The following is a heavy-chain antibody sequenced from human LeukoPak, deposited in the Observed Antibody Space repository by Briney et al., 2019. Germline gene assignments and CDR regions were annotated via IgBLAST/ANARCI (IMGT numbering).Heavy chain of an antibody. D-gene: IGHD1-26*01. CDR1: GFTFSSYA. CDR2: LSGSGDDT. CDR3: AEDPRGSAGGSYSLFHPTNDY. J-gene: IGHJ4*02. Sequence: GGSLRLSCAASGFTFSSYAMSWVRQAPGKGLEWVSGLSGSGDDTDYADSVKGRFTISRDNSKNTVYLQMNSLRVEDTAVYYCAEDPRGSAGGSYSLFHPTNDYWGQGTLVTVSS. V-gene: IGHV3-23*01.